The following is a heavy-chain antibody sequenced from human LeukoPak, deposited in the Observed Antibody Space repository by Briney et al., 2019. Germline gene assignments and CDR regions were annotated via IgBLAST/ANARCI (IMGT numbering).Heavy chain of an antibody. Sequence: SVTVSCKASGGTFSSYAISWVRQAPGQGLEWMGGIIPIFGTANYAQKFQGRVTITADESTSTAYMELSSLRSEDTAVYYCARDLYYYGSGSSNNWFDPWGQGTLVTVSS. D-gene: IGHD3-10*01. CDR1: GGTFSSYA. CDR2: IIPIFGTA. V-gene: IGHV1-69*13. CDR3: ARDLYYYGSGSSNNWFDP. J-gene: IGHJ5*02.